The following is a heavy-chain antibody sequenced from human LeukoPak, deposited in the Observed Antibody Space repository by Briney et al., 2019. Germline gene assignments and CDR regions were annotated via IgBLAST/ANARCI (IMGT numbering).Heavy chain of an antibody. Sequence: GGSLRLSCAASGFTVSSNYMSWVRQAPGKGLEWVSVIYSGGSTYYADSVKGRFTISRDNSKNTLYLQMNSLRAEDTAVYYCAKTPPLRFPSYFDYWGQGTLVTVSS. CDR3: AKTPPLRFPSYFDY. J-gene: IGHJ4*02. D-gene: IGHD3-3*01. CDR2: IYSGGST. CDR1: GFTVSSNY. V-gene: IGHV3-53*01.